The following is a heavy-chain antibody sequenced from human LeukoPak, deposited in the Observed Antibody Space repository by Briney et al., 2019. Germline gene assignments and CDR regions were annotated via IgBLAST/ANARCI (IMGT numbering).Heavy chain of an antibody. CDR2: ISNIGRT. Sequence: PSETLSLTCNVSGASISSYYWSWIRQPPRKGLEWIGYISNIGRTNYNPSLKSRVTISLDTSKNQFSLKLTSVTAAGTAVYYCARHFYFAYDYWGQGTLVTVSS. CDR1: GASISSYY. D-gene: IGHD2/OR15-2a*01. J-gene: IGHJ4*02. CDR3: ARHFYFAYDY. V-gene: IGHV4-59*08.